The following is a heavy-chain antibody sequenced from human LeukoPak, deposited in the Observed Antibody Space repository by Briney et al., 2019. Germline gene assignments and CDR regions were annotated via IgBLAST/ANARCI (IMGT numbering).Heavy chain of an antibody. CDR1: GGSISSYY. CDR3: ARDGGWTGAEYFQH. V-gene: IGHV4-59*01. D-gene: IGHD6-19*01. Sequence: SETLSLTCTVFGGSISSYYWSWIRQPPGKGLEWIGYIYYSGSTNYNPSLKSRVTISVDTSKNQFSLKLSSVTAADTAVYYCARDGGWTGAEYFQHWGQGTLVTVSS. CDR2: IYYSGST. J-gene: IGHJ1*01.